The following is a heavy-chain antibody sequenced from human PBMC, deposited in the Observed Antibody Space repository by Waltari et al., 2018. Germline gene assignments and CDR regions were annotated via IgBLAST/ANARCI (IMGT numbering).Heavy chain of an antibody. CDR3: AKEYFSGSYSPANDAFDI. CDR2: IYHSGSN. D-gene: IGHD1-26*01. V-gene: IGHV4-4*02. J-gene: IGHJ3*02. CDR1: GGSISSSNW. Sequence: QVQLQESGPGLVKPSGTLSLTCAVSGGSISSSNWWSWVRQPPGKGLEWIGEIYHSGSNNYHPALKSRSTIIVEKSKNQFSLKLSSVTAADTAVYYCAKEYFSGSYSPANDAFDIWGQGTMVTVSS.